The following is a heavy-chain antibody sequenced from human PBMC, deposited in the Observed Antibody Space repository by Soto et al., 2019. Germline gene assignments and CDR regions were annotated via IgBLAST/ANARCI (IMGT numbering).Heavy chain of an antibody. CDR3: TVTTLEADYYYYGMDV. CDR1: GGSVTNSSYY. V-gene: IGHV4-31*06. D-gene: IGHD4-4*01. Sequence: SETLSLTCTVSGGSVTNSSYYWGWIRQHPGKGLEWIGYIYYSGSTYYNPSLKSRVTISVDTSKNQFSLKLSSVTAADTAVYYCTVTTLEADYYYYGMDVWGQGTTVTVSS. CDR2: IYYSGST. J-gene: IGHJ6*02.